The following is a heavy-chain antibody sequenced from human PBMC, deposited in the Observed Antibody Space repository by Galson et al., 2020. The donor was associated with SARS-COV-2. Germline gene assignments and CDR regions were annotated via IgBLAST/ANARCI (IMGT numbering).Heavy chain of an antibody. CDR2: IKQAGSEK. V-gene: IGHV3-7*01. CDR3: ARDSPYGAYYDSSGYHLKCYFDY. Sequence: GGSLRLSCAASGFTFSSYGMSWVRQAPGKGLEWVANIKQAGSEKYYVDSVKGRFTISRDNAKNSLYLQMNSLRAEDTAVYYCARDSPYGAYYDSSGYHLKCYFDYWGQGTLVTVSS. CDR1: GFTFSSYG. D-gene: IGHD3-22*01. J-gene: IGHJ4*02.